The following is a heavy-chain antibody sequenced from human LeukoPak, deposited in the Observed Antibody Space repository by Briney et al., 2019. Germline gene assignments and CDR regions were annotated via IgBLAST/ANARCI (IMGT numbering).Heavy chain of an antibody. J-gene: IGHJ4*02. CDR3: AREGVTGTTASLHVDY. CDR2: INPNSGGT. D-gene: IGHD1-20*01. Sequence: ASVKVSCKASGYTFTGYYMHWMRQAPGQGLEWMGWINPNSGGTNYAQKFQGWVTMTRDTSISTAYMELSRLRSDDTAVYYCAREGVTGTTASLHVDYWGQGTLVTVSS. CDR1: GYTFTGYY. V-gene: IGHV1-2*04.